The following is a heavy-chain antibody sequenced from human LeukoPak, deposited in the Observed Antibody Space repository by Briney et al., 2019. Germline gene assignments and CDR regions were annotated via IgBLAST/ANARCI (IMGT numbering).Heavy chain of an antibody. CDR1: GLTFSSYW. V-gene: IGHV3-74*01. CDR3: ARVSYSQIYYYMDV. J-gene: IGHJ6*03. Sequence: GGSLRLSCAASGLTFSSYWMHWVRQAPGKGLVWVSRINSDGSDTSYADSVKGRFTISRDNSKNTLFLQMTSLTAEDTAVYYCARVSYSQIYYYMDVWGKGTTVTVSS. CDR2: INSDGSDT. D-gene: IGHD4-11*01.